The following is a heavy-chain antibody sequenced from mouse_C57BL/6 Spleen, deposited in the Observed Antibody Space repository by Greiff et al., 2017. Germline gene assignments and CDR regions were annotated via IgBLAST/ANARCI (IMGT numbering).Heavy chain of an antibody. V-gene: IGHV5-17*01. CDR2: ISSGSSTI. J-gene: IGHJ1*03. D-gene: IGHD2-3*01. Sequence: EVNLVESGGGLVKPGGSLKLSCAASGFTFSDYGMHWVRQAPEKGLEWVAYISSGSSTIYYADTVKGRFTISRDNAKNTLFLQMTSLRSEDTAMYYCARDDGYYVEYFDVWGTGTTVTVSS. CDR3: ARDDGYYVEYFDV. CDR1: GFTFSDYG.